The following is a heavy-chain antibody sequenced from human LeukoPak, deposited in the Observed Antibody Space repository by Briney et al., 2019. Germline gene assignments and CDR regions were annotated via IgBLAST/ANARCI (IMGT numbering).Heavy chain of an antibody. J-gene: IGHJ1*01. CDR1: GGSISSYY. CDR3: AASPLGYCSGGSCLLVH. V-gene: IGHV4-59*01. D-gene: IGHD2-15*01. Sequence: PSETRSLTCTVSGGSISSYYWSWIRQPPGKGQEWIGYIYYSGSTNYNPSLKSRVTISVDTSKNQSSLKLSSVTAAHTAVYYCAASPLGYCSGGSCLLVHWGQGTLVTVSS. CDR2: IYYSGST.